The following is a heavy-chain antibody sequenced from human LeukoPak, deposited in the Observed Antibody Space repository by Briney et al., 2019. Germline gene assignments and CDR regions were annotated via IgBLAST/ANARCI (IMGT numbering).Heavy chain of an antibody. CDR2: INHSGST. CDR3: ARKIVVVPAAILDWFDP. J-gene: IGHJ5*02. D-gene: IGHD2-2*01. CDR1: GYSISSRYF. V-gene: IGHV4-38-2*02. Sequence: SETLSLTCTVSGYSISSRYFWGWIRQPPGKGLEWIGEINHSGSTNYNPSLKSRVTISVDTSKNQFSLKLSSVTAADTAVYYCARKIVVVPAAILDWFDPWGQGTLVTVSS.